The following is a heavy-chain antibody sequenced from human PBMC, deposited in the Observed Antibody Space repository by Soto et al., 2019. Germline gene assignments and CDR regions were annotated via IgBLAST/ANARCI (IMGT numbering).Heavy chain of an antibody. CDR1: GYTFTGYY. D-gene: IGHD3-10*01. CDR3: ARENPRGWFDP. Sequence: VASVKVSCKASGYTFTGYYMHWVRQAPGQGLEWMGWINPNSGGTNYAQKFQGWVTMTRDTSISTAYMELSRLRSDDTAVYYCARENPRGWFDPWGQGTLVTVSS. J-gene: IGHJ5*02. CDR2: INPNSGGT. V-gene: IGHV1-2*04.